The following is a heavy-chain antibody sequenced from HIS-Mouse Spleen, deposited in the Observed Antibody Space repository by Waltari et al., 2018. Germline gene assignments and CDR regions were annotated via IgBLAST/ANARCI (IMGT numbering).Heavy chain of an antibody. V-gene: IGHV4-39*07. J-gene: IGHJ2*01. Sequence: QLQLQESGPGLVKPSETLSLTCTVSGGSISSSSYYWGWIRQPPGKGLEWIGRIYYSGSTDYNPSLKHRVTISVDTSKNQFSLKLSSVTAADTAVYYCAREIPYSSSWYDWYFDLWGRGTLVTVSS. D-gene: IGHD6-13*01. CDR1: GGSISSSSYY. CDR3: AREIPYSSSWYDWYFDL. CDR2: IYYSGST.